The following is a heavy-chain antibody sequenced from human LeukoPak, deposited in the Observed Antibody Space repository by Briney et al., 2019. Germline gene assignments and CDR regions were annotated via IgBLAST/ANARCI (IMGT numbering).Heavy chain of an antibody. CDR1: GYTFTSYG. V-gene: IGHV1-2*02. CDR2: INPNSGGT. D-gene: IGHD6-6*01. J-gene: IGHJ3*02. CDR3: ARGDRSSSILEDSFDI. Sequence: GASVKVSCKASGYTFTSYGISWVRQAPRQGLEWMGWINPNSGGTTYAQKFQGRVTMTRDTSISTAYMELSRLRSDDTAVYFCARGDRSSSILEDSFDIWGQGTMVTVSS.